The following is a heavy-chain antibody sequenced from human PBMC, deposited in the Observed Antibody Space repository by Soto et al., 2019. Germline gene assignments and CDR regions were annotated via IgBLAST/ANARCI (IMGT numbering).Heavy chain of an antibody. J-gene: IGHJ4*02. Sequence: PSETLSLTCAVYGGSFSGYYWSWIRQPPGKGLEWIGEINHSGSTNYNPSLKSRVTISVDTSKNQFSLKLSSVTAADTAVYYCARGVSGGYYGSGSYSTFDYWGQGTLVTSPQ. CDR2: INHSGST. CDR1: GGSFSGYY. D-gene: IGHD3-10*01. V-gene: IGHV4-34*01. CDR3: ARGVSGGYYGSGSYSTFDY.